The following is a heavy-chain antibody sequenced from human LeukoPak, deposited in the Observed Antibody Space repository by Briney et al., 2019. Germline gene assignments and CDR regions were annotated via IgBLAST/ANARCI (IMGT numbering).Heavy chain of an antibody. CDR3: ARGRSGLAAAGTYDY. CDR1: GYTFTSSD. CDR2: IKPNSGRT. D-gene: IGHD6-13*01. J-gene: IGHJ4*02. V-gene: IGHV1-8*01. Sequence: ASVKVSCTASGYTFTSSDINWVRQTAGQGLEWIGWIKPNSGRTGYAQKFQGRVTMTANTSISTAYMELSSLRFDDTAVYYCARGRSGLAAAGTYDYWGQGTLITVSS.